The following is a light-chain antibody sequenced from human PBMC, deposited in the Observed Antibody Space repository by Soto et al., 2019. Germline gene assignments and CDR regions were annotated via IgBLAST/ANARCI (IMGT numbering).Light chain of an antibody. V-gene: IGKV3-20*01. CDR1: QSISRY. CDR3: QQYGSSPPT. Sequence: EIVLTQSACTLSLSPLERTTLSFRASQSISRYLAWYQQKPGQGPRLLIYGASSRATGTPDRFSGSGSGTDFTLTINRLEPEDFALYYCQQYGSSPPTFGQGTKVDI. CDR2: GAS. J-gene: IGKJ1*01.